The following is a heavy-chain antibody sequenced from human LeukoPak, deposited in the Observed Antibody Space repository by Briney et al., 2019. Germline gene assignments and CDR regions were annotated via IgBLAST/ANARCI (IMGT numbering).Heavy chain of an antibody. CDR2: ISYDGNNK. Sequence: PGRSLRLSCAASGFTFSTYGMHWVRQAPGKGLEWVTLISYDGNNKYYADSVKGRFTISRDNSKNTLYLQMNSLRAEDTAVFYCVRGSPNSGSQYGYWGQGTLVIVSS. D-gene: IGHD1-26*01. V-gene: IGHV3-30*03. J-gene: IGHJ4*02. CDR3: VRGSPNSGSQYGY. CDR1: GFTFSTYG.